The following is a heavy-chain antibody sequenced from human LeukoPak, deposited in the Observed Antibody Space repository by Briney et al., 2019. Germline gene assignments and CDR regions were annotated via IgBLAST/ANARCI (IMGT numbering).Heavy chain of an antibody. Sequence: KTGGSLRLSCAASGFTFSNAWMSWVRQAPGKGLEWVGRIKSKTDGGTTDYAAPVKGRITISRDDSKNTLYLQMNSLKTEDTAVYYCTTYYYFDTSGYYFFDYWGQGTLVTVSS. CDR2: IKSKTDGGTT. V-gene: IGHV3-15*01. D-gene: IGHD3-22*01. CDR3: TTYYYFDTSGYYFFDY. CDR1: GFTFSNAW. J-gene: IGHJ4*02.